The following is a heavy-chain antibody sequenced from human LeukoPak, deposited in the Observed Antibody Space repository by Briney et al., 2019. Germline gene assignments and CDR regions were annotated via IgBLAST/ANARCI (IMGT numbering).Heavy chain of an antibody. Sequence: ASVKVSCKASGYTFTDYYINWVRQAPGQGLEWMAWISACNFNTNYAQKFQGRLTLTTDTSTSTAYMELRTLRSDDTAVYYCARGSAQPHDYWGQGTLVTVSS. CDR2: ISACNFNT. CDR1: GYTFTDYY. J-gene: IGHJ4*02. D-gene: IGHD2-2*01. CDR3: ARGSAQPHDY. V-gene: IGHV1-18*01.